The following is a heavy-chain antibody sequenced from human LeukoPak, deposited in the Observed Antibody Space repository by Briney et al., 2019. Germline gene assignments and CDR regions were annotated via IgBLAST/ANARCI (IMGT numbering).Heavy chain of an antibody. D-gene: IGHD5/OR15-5a*01. CDR2: ITGSGSAS. CDR3: ARGVYAFDI. CDR1: GFTFSDYA. J-gene: IGHJ3*02. Sequence: GGSLRLSCAASGFTFSDYAMSWVRLVSGRRLEWVSFITGSGSASAYADSVKGRFTISRDNSKNTLSLLLSSLRVEDTAVYYCARGVYAFDIWGQGTMVTVSS. V-gene: IGHV3-23*01.